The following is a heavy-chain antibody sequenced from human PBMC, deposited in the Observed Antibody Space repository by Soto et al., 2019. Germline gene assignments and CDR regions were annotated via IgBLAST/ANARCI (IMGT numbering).Heavy chain of an antibody. V-gene: IGHV7-4-1*01. CDR3: ARDLAGQQLVLGYYYYGMDV. CDR2: INTNTGNP. Sequence: ASVKVSCKASGYTFTSYAMNWVRQAPGQGLEWMGWINTNTGNPTYAQGFTGRFVFSLDTSVSTAYLQICSLKAEDTAVYYCARDLAGQQLVLGYYYYGMDVWGQGTTVTAP. J-gene: IGHJ6*02. D-gene: IGHD6-13*01. CDR1: GYTFTSYA.